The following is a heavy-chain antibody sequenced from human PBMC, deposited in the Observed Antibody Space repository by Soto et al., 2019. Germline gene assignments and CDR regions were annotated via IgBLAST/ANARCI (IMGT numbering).Heavy chain of an antibody. J-gene: IGHJ5*02. D-gene: IGHD3-3*01. CDR3: ARSLGRYDFWSGYSNLTWFDP. V-gene: IGHV1-69*13. Sequence: SVKVSCKASGGTFSSYAISWVRQAPGQGLEWMGGIIPIFGTANYAQKFQGRVTITADESTSTAYMELSSLRSEDTAVYYCARSLGRYDFWSGYSNLTWFDPWGQGTLVTVYS. CDR2: IIPIFGTA. CDR1: GGTFSSYA.